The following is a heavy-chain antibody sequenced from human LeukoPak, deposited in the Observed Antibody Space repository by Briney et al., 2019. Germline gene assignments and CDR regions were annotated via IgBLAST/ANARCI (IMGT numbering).Heavy chain of an antibody. CDR1: GFTFSDYA. D-gene: IGHD3-16*02. CDR2: ISDSGGST. V-gene: IGHV3-23*01. Sequence: GGSLRLSCVASGFTFSDYAMSWVRQAPGKGLEWVPGISDSGGSTYYADSVKGRCTISRDNSKNTVSLQMNNLRAEDTAVYFCARHDSFIPYWGQGTLVTVTS. CDR3: ARHDSFIPY. J-gene: IGHJ4*02.